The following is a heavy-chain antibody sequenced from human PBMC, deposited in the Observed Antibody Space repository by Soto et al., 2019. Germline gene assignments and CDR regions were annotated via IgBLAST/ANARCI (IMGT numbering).Heavy chain of an antibody. Sequence: LRLSCAASGFTFSSYAMSWVRQAPGKGLEWVSAISGSGGNTYYADSVKGRFTISRDNSKNTLYLQMNSLRAEDTAVYYCAKDIIQIVGATDYWGQGTLVTVYS. J-gene: IGHJ4*02. D-gene: IGHD1-26*01. CDR2: ISGSGGNT. CDR1: GFTFSSYA. V-gene: IGHV3-23*01. CDR3: AKDIIQIVGATDY.